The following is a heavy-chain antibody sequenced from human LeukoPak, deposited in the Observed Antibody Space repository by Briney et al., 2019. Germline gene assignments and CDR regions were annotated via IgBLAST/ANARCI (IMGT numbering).Heavy chain of an antibody. CDR2: INPNSGGT. Sequence: ASVKVSCKASGYTFTGYYMHWVRQAPGQGLEWMGWINPNSGGTNYAQKFQGRVTMTRDTSISTAYMELSRLRSDDTAVYYCARAAIYYDSSGYYTWGQGTLVTVSS. CDR3: ARAAIYYDSSGYYT. D-gene: IGHD3-22*01. CDR1: GYTFTGYY. V-gene: IGHV1-2*02. J-gene: IGHJ5*02.